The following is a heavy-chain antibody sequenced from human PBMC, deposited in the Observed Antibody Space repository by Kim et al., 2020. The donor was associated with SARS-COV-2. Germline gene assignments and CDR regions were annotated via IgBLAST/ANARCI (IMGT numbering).Heavy chain of an antibody. Sequence: ASVKVSCKASGYTFTSYYMHWVRQAPGQGLEWMGIINPSGGSTSYAQKFQGRVTMTRDTSTSTVYMELSILRSEDTAVYYCARERIGSGYDSAYDIVQNWFDPWGQGTLVTVSS. J-gene: IGHJ5*02. CDR1: GYTFTSYY. CDR2: INPSGGST. V-gene: IGHV1-46*01. CDR3: ARERIGSGYDSAYDIVQNWFDP. D-gene: IGHD5-12*01.